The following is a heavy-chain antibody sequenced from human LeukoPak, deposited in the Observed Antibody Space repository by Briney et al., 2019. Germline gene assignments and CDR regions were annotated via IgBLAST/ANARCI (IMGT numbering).Heavy chain of an antibody. J-gene: IGHJ4*02. CDR2: INHSGST. V-gene: IGHV4-34*01. CDR3: ATTLGYCGGGSCHN. Sequence: SETLSLTCAVYGGSFSGYYWSWIRQPPGKGLEWIGEINHSGSTNYNPSLKSRVTISVDTSKNQFSLKLSSVTAADTAVYYCATTLGYCGGGSCHNWGQGTLVTVSS. D-gene: IGHD2-15*01. CDR1: GGSFSGYY.